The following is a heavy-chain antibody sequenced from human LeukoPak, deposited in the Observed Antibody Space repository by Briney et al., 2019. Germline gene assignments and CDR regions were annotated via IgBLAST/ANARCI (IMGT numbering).Heavy chain of an antibody. D-gene: IGHD2-15*01. CDR1: GFTFSTNA. CDR2: ISGSGTAT. V-gene: IGHV3-23*01. J-gene: IGHJ3*02. Sequence: GGSLRLSCAASGFTFSTNAMNWVRQAPGKGLEWVSVISGSGTATYSADSVKGRFTISRDNSNNTLHLQMNSLRAEDTALYYCAKGRGYCSGASCAGPACDIWGQGTMVTVSS. CDR3: AKGRGYCSGASCAGPACDI.